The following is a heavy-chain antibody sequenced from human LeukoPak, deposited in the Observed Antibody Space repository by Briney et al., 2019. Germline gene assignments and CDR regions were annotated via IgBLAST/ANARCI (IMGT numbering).Heavy chain of an antibody. CDR3: ARDRVGATMGGDY. V-gene: IGHV3-23*01. CDR2: ISGSGGST. D-gene: IGHD1-26*01. CDR1: GFTFSSYA. J-gene: IGHJ4*02. Sequence: GGSLRLSCAASGFTFSSYAMSWVRQAPGKGLEWVSVISGSGGSTYYADSVKGRFTISRDNSKNTLYLQMNSLRAEDTAVYYCARDRVGATMGGDYWGQGTLVTVSS.